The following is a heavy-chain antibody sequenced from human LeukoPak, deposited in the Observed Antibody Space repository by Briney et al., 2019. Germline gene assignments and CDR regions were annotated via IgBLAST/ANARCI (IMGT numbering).Heavy chain of an antibody. J-gene: IGHJ4*02. CDR1: GFTFSSYE. CDR2: ISIGGRTQ. Sequence: GGSLRLSCAASGFTFSSYEMNWVRQAPGKGLEWVSYISIGGRTQYYADSVKGRFAISRDNAKNSLYLQMNSLRAEDTAVYYCARDLSRYYNDYCGQGTLVTVSS. CDR3: ARDLSRYYNDY. V-gene: IGHV3-48*03.